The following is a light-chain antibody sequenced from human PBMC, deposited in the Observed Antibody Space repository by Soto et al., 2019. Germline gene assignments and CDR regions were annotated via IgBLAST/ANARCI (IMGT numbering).Light chain of an antibody. V-gene: IGKV2-28*01. Sequence: EIVMTQSPLSLTVTPGEPASISCKSSQSLQHNNGNTLLDWYMQKPGQSPQLLIYLGSRRAPGAPDRVSGSRSGTDFTLRISTVEADDAAIYYCMQSLQNPRTFGQGTKLEI. CDR1: QSLQHNNGNTL. J-gene: IGKJ1*01. CDR2: LGS. CDR3: MQSLQNPRT.